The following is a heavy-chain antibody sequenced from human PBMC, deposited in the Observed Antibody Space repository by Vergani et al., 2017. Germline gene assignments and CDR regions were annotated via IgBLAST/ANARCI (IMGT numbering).Heavy chain of an antibody. CDR1: GGSISSGSYY. V-gene: IGHV4-61*02. J-gene: IGHJ6*03. Sequence: QVQLQESGPGLVKPSQTLSLTCTVSGGSISSGSYYWSWIRQPAGKGLEWIGRIYTSGSTNYNPSLKSRVTISVDTSKSQFSLKLNSVTVADTAVYYCARVGRLRGRGGLQEYYYYYMDVWGKGTTVTVSS. D-gene: IGHD3-16*01. CDR2: IYTSGST. CDR3: ARVGRLRGRGGLQEYYYYYMDV.